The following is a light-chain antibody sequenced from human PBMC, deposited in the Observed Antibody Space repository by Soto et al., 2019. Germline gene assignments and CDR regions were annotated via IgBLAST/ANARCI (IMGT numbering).Light chain of an antibody. CDR2: GAS. V-gene: IGKV3-20*01. J-gene: IGKJ1*01. CDR3: QQYDNSAWT. CDR1: QSVSTSN. Sequence: VLTQSAGALSSSPGERATLSCRASQSVSTSNLAWYQQRPGQAPRLLIYGASRRATGIPDRFSGSGSGTDFTLTISRLEPEDLAVYYCQQYDNSAWTFGQGTKV.